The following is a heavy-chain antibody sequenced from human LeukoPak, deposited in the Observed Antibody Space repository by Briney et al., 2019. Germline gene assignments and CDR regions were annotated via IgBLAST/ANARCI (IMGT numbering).Heavy chain of an antibody. CDR1: GFTLNTYN. D-gene: IGHD1-26*01. CDR3: ATRRVGATKAAFDI. CDR2: ISSSSGTI. V-gene: IGHV3-48*04. Sequence: GGSLRLSCAASGFTLNTYNMNRVRQAPGKGLEWVSYISSSSGTIYYADSVEGRFTISRDNAKNSLYLQMNSLRAEDTAMYYCATRRVGATKAAFDIWGQGTMVTVSS. J-gene: IGHJ3*02.